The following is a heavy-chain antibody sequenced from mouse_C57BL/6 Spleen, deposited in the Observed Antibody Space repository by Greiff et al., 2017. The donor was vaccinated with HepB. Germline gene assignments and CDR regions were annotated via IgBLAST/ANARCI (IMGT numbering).Heavy chain of an antibody. J-gene: IGHJ1*03. Sequence: EVQLQQSGAELVRPGASVKLSCTASGFNIKDDYMHWVKQRPEQGLEWIGWIDPENGDTEYASKFQGKATITADTSSNTAYLQLSSLTSEDTAVYYCTTPYGNHWYFDVWGTGTTVTVSS. D-gene: IGHD2-10*02. V-gene: IGHV14-4*01. CDR3: TTPYGNHWYFDV. CDR1: GFNIKDDY. CDR2: IDPENGDT.